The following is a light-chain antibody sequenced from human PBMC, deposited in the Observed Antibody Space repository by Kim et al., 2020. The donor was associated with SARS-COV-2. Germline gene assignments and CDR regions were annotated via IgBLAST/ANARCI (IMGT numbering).Light chain of an antibody. V-gene: IGLV3-19*01. J-gene: IGLJ2*01. Sequence: SSELTQDPAVSVALGQTVRITCQGDSLRTYYTTWFQQKPGQATIVVFYGKNNRPSGIPDRFSGSSSGNTASLTITATQAGDEADYYCNSRDNNDNVLLGG. CDR2: GKN. CDR1: SLRTYY. CDR3: NSRDNNDNVL.